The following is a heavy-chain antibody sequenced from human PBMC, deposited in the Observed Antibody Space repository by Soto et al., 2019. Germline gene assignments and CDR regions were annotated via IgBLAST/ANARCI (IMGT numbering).Heavy chain of an antibody. D-gene: IGHD3-22*01. CDR3: ERVTYYYDSSGYPGWCDP. V-gene: IGHV1-69*01. CDR1: GGTFSSYA. J-gene: IGHJ5*02. Sequence: QVQLVQSGAEVKKPGSSVKVSCKASGGTFSSYAISWVRQAPGQGLEWMGGIIPIFGTANYAQKFQGRVTITADESTRTDYMELSSLRSEDTAVYYCERVTYYYDSSGYPGWCDPWGQGTLVTVSS. CDR2: IIPIFGTA.